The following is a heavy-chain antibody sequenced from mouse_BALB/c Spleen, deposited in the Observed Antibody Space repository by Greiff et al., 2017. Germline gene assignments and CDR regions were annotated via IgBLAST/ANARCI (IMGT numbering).Heavy chain of an antibody. CDR2: INPSSGYT. D-gene: IGHD3-2*01. CDR1: GYTFTSYT. Sequence: VQLQQSAAELARPGASVKMSCKASGYTFTSYTMHWVKQRPGQGLEWIGYINPSSGYTEYNQKFKDKTTLTADKSSSTAYMQLSSLTSEDSAVYYCARSDSSGYGGYYYAMDYWGQGTSVTVSS. J-gene: IGHJ4*01. CDR3: ARSDSSGYGGYYYAMDY. V-gene: IGHV1-4*02.